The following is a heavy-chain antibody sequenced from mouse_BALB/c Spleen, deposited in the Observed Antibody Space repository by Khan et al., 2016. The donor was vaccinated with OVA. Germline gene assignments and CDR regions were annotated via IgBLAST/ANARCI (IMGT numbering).Heavy chain of an antibody. V-gene: IGHV3-1*02. CDR1: GYSITSGYG. Sequence: EVQLQESGPGLVKPSQSLSLTCTVTGYSITSGYGWNWNRQFPGNKLEWMGYLTYSGSTNYNPSLKSRISITRDTSKNQFFLQLNSVTTEDTATYYCAGTARIKYWGQGTTLTVSS. CDR2: LTYSGST. J-gene: IGHJ2*01. CDR3: AGTARIKY. D-gene: IGHD1-2*01.